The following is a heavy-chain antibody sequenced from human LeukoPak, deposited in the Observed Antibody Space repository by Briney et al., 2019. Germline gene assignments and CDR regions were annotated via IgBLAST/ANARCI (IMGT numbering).Heavy chain of an antibody. D-gene: IGHD4-11*01. CDR1: GFTFSSCG. J-gene: IGHJ6*03. Sequence: GGSLRLSCAASGFTFSSCGMHWVRQAPGKGLEWVGVIWNDGSNKYYADSVKGRFTISRDNSKNTLYLQMNSLRAEDTAVYYCARVLTTVTTYYYYYMDVWGKGTTVTVSS. V-gene: IGHV3-33*01. CDR2: IWNDGSNK. CDR3: ARVLTTVTTYYYYYMDV.